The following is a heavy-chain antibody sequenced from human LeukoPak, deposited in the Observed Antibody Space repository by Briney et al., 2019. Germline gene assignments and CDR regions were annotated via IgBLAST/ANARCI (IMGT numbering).Heavy chain of an antibody. Sequence: GGSLRLSCAASGFTFSSNSMNWVRQAPGKGREWVSYISSSSSTIYYADSVKGRFTISRDNAKNSLYLQMNSLRAEDTAVYYCASLVGARRGYYWGQGTLVTVSS. J-gene: IGHJ4*02. D-gene: IGHD1-26*01. V-gene: IGHV3-48*01. CDR1: GFTFSSNS. CDR3: ASLVGARRGYY. CDR2: ISSSSSTI.